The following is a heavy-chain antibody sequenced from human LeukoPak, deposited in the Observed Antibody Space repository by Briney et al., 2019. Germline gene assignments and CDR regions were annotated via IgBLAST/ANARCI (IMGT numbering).Heavy chain of an antibody. Sequence: GGSLRLSCAASGFTFSSYGMHWARQAPGKGLEWVAVIWYDGSNKYYADSVKGRFTISRDNSKNTLYLQMNSLRAEDTAVYYCARVPGPWRGPFDYWGQGTLVTVSS. J-gene: IGHJ4*02. D-gene: IGHD1-26*01. CDR1: GFTFSSYG. CDR2: IWYDGSNK. CDR3: ARVPGPWRGPFDY. V-gene: IGHV3-33*01.